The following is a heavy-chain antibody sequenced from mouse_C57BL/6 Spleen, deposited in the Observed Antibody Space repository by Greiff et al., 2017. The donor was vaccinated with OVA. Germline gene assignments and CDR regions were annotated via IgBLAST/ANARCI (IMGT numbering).Heavy chain of an antibody. Sequence: EVQLQQSGPELVKPGASVKMSCKASGYTFTDYNMHWVKQSHGKSLEWIGYINPNNGGTSYNQKFKGKATLTVNTSSSTAYMELRSLTSEDSAVYYCARYYYGSRDYFDYWGQGTTLTVAS. V-gene: IGHV1-22*01. J-gene: IGHJ2*01. D-gene: IGHD1-1*01. CDR2: INPNNGGT. CDR3: ARYYYGSRDYFDY. CDR1: GYTFTDYN.